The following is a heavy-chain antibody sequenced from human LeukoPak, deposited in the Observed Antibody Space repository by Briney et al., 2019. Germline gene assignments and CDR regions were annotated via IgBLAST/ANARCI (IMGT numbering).Heavy chain of an antibody. V-gene: IGHV3-30*02. CDR2: IRYDGSNK. CDR3: AKDHDGQWLAPPYYYYYMDV. D-gene: IGHD6-19*01. CDR1: GFTFSSYG. Sequence: PGGSLRLSCAACGFTFSSYGMHWVRQAPGKGLEWVAFIRYDGSNKYYADSVKGRFTISRDNSKNTLYLQMNSLRAEDTAVYYCAKDHDGQWLAPPYYYYYMDVWGKGTTVTISS. J-gene: IGHJ6*03.